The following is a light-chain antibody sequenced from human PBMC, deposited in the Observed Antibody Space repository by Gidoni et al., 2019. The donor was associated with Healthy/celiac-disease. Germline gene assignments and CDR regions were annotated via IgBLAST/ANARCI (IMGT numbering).Light chain of an antibody. J-gene: IGLJ3*02. CDR3: QSYDSSLSGGV. CDR2: GNS. CDR1: SSNTGAGYD. V-gene: IGLV1-40*01. Sequence: QSVLTPPPSVSGAPGQRVTISCTGSSSNTGAGYDVHWYQQLPGTAPKLPIYGNSNRPSGVPDRFSGSKSGTSASLAITGLQAEDEADYYCQSYDSSLSGGVFGGGTKLTVL.